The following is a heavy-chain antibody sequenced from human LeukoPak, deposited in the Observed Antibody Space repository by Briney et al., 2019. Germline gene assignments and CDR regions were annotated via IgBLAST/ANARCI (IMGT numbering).Heavy chain of an antibody. J-gene: IGHJ3*02. CDR3: TRDSVGIVVVGDAFDI. V-gene: IGHV3-49*04. CDR1: GFTFGNYA. CDR2: IRSKAYGGTT. Sequence: GGSLRLSCTASGFTFGNYATSWVRQAPGKGLEWVGFIRSKAYGGTTEYAASVKGRFTISRDDSKSIAYLQMNSLKTEDTAVYYCTRDSVGIVVVGDAFDIWGQGTMATVSS. D-gene: IGHD2-21*01.